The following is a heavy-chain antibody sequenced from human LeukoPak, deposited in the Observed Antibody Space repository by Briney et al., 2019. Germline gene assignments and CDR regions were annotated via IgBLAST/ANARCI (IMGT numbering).Heavy chain of an antibody. CDR1: GGTFSSYA. CDR3: ATDKSPGSYVAKLDY. CDR2: IIPIFGTA. J-gene: IGHJ4*02. V-gene: IGHV1-69*06. Sequence: GASVKVSCKASGGTFSSYAISWVRQAPGQGLEWMGGIIPIFGTANYAQKFQGRVTMTEDTSTDTAYMELSSLRSEDTAVYYCATDKSPGSYVAKLDYWGQGTLITVSS. D-gene: IGHD1-26*01.